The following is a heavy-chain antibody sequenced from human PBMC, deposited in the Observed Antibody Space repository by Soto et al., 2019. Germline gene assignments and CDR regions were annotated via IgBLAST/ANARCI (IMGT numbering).Heavy chain of an antibody. J-gene: IGHJ4*02. Sequence: GGSLRLSCAASGFTFSSYAMHWVRQAPGKGLEWVAVISYDGSNKYYADSVKGRFTISRDNSKNTLYLQMNSLRAEDTAVYYCARDGLRGIQLWLRYFDWLCDYWGQGTLVTVSS. CDR2: ISYDGSNK. V-gene: IGHV3-30-3*01. CDR3: ARDGLRGIQLWLRYFDWLCDY. CDR1: GFTFSSYA. D-gene: IGHD3-9*01.